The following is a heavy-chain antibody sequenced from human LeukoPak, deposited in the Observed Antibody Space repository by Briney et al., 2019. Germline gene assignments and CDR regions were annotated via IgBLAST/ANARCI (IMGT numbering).Heavy chain of an antibody. D-gene: IGHD2-15*01. CDR1: GGSISSYY. V-gene: IGHV4-59*01. CDR2: IYYSGST. Sequence: PSETLSLTCTVSGGSISSYYWSWIRQPPGKGLEWIGYIYYSGSTNYNPSLKSRVTISVDTSKNQFSLKLSSVTAADTAVYYCARDDCSGGSCCLPSGYFDLWGRGTLVTVSS. J-gene: IGHJ2*01. CDR3: ARDDCSGGSCCLPSGYFDL.